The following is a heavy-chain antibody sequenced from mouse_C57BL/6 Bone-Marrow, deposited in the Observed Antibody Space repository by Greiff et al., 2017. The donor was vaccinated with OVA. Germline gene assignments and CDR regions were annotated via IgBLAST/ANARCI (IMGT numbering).Heavy chain of an antibody. CDR2: INPNNGGT. CDR1: GYTFTDYN. D-gene: IGHD2-4*01. Sequence: DVKLVESGPELVKPGASVKIPCKASGYTFTDYNMDWVKQSHGKSLEWIGDINPNNGGTIYNQKFKGKATLTVDKSSSTAYMELRSLTSEDTAVYYCAREGVYYDYDSWFAYWGQGTLVTVSA. CDR3: AREGVYYDYDSWFAY. J-gene: IGHJ3*01. V-gene: IGHV1-18*01.